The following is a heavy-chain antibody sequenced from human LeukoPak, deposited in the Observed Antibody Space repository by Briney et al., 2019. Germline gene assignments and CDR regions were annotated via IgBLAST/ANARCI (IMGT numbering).Heavy chain of an antibody. V-gene: IGHV4-38-2*02. CDR2: IYHSGST. CDR1: GYSISSGYY. D-gene: IGHD6-13*01. Sequence: SETLSLTCTVSGYSISSGYYWGWIRQPPGKGLEWIGSIYHSGSTYYNLSLKSRVNISVDTSKNQFSLMLSSVTAADTAVYYCATLLYSSSYFDYWGQGTLVTVSS. CDR3: ATLLYSSSYFDY. J-gene: IGHJ4*02.